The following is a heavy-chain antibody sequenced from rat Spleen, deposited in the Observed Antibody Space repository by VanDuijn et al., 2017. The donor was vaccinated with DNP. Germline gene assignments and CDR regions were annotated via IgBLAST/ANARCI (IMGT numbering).Heavy chain of an antibody. D-gene: IGHD1-5*01. CDR2: IWSGGST. CDR3: ARSPAGKYNGWLAY. Sequence: QVQLRESGPGLVQPSQSLSLTCTVADFSLTDYNVHWVRQSPGKGLEWIGGIWSGGSTDYNSALKSRLRISRDTSKSQVLLKMNSLQTEDTAMYFCARSPAGKYNGWLAYWGQGTLVTVSS. CDR1: DFSLTDYN. J-gene: IGHJ3*01. V-gene: IGHV2-15*01.